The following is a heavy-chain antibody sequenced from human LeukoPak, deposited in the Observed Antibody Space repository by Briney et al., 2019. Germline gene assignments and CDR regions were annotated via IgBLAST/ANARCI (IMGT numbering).Heavy chain of an antibody. CDR1: GFTVRSNY. Sequence: PGGSLRLSCAVSGFTVRSNYMSWVRQAPGKGLEWVSVLYSGGNTYYADSVKGRFTISRDSSKNTLYLQMNSLRAEDTAVYYCAKGYSYGYGTIRGNDYWGQGTLVTVSS. J-gene: IGHJ4*02. CDR3: AKGYSYGYGTIRGNDY. CDR2: LYSGGNT. V-gene: IGHV3-53*05. D-gene: IGHD5-18*01.